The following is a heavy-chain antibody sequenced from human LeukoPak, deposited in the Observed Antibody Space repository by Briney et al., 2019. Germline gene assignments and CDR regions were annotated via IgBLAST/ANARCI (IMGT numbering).Heavy chain of an antibody. CDR3: ARAGYYYDSSGLGIGY. CDR1: GFTFSSYS. D-gene: IGHD3-22*01. Sequence: GGSLRLSCAASGFTFSSYSMNWVRQAPGKGLEWVSSISSSSYIYYADSVKGRFTISRDNAKNSLYLQMNSLRAEDTAVYYCARAGYYYDSSGLGIGYWGQGTLVTVSS. J-gene: IGHJ4*02. V-gene: IGHV3-21*01. CDR2: ISSSSYI.